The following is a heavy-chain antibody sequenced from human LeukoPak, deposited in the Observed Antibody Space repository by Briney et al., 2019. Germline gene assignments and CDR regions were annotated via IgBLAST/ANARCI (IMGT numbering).Heavy chain of an antibody. CDR3: AREHMDTNYFDY. J-gene: IGHJ4*02. Sequence: GRSLRLSCAASGFTFSSFGMHWVRQAPGKGLEWVALIWIDGSNKYYADSVKGRFTISRDNSKNTLSLQMNDPRAEDTALYYCAREHMDTNYFDYWGQGTLVTVSS. D-gene: IGHD5-18*01. CDR2: IWIDGSNK. V-gene: IGHV3-33*01. CDR1: GFTFSSFG.